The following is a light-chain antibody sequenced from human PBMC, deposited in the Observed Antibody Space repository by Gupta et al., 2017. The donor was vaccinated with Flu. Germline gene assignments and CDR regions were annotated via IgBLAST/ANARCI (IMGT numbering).Light chain of an antibody. V-gene: IGLV2-14*01. CDR2: EVY. Sequence: KLMIYEVYNRPSGVSTRFSGSKSGNTASLTISGLQAQDEADYFCISYTITSSLYVFGSGTRVTVL. CDR3: ISYTITSSLYV. J-gene: IGLJ1*01.